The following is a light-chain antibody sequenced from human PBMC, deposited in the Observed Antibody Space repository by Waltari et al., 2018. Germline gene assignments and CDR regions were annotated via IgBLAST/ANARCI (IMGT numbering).Light chain of an antibody. CDR3: QTGGHGTWV. J-gene: IGLJ3*02. Sequence: QLVLTQSPSASASLGASVKLTCTLSSGHITNIIAWLQQQPEKGPRYLMNVNSDGSHNKGVGIPVRFSGSSSGAERYLTISSLQSEDEADYYCQTGGHGTWVFGGGTRLTVL. V-gene: IGLV4-69*01. CDR2: VNSDGSH. CDR1: SGHITNI.